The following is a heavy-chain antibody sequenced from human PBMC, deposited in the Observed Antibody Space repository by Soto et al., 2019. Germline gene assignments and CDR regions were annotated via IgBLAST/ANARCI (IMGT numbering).Heavy chain of an antibody. J-gene: IGHJ4*02. Sequence: EVQLLESGGGLVQPGGSLRLSCVASGFTFSIYNMNWVRQAPGKGLEWVSVITGSGDYTNYADSVKGRFTISRDNSKNKLYLQMNSLRAEDTAVYFCVRRITSSFDYWGQGTLVTVSS. CDR2: ITGSGDYT. CDR1: GFTFSIYN. D-gene: IGHD2-15*01. V-gene: IGHV3-23*01. CDR3: VRRITSSFDY.